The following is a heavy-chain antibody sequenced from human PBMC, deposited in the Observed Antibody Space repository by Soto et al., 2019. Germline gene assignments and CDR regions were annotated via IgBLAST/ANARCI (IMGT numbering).Heavy chain of an antibody. CDR3: ARGRRVVTSWFGP. J-gene: IGHJ5*02. D-gene: IGHD2-15*01. CDR1: ADSISSYY. Sequence: SETLSLTCTVSADSISSYYWNWMRQPPGKGLEWIGYIYYSGNTNYNPSLKSRVTISVDTSKNQFSLKLSSVTAADAAIYYCARGRRVVTSWFGPWGQGTLVTVSS. V-gene: IGHV4-59*01. CDR2: IYYSGNT.